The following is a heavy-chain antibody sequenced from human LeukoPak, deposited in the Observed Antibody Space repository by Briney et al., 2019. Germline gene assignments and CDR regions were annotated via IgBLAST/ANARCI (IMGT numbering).Heavy chain of an antibody. Sequence: GGSLRLSCAASGFTFSSYSMNWVRQAPGKGLEWVSSITRSSIYIYSADSVKGRFTISRDNAKKSLYLQMNSLRAEDTAVYYCAKWGYCSGGSCYYYMDVWGKGTTVTVSS. CDR1: GFTFSSYS. CDR3: AKWGYCSGGSCYYYMDV. J-gene: IGHJ6*03. CDR2: ITRSSIYI. D-gene: IGHD2-15*01. V-gene: IGHV3-21*01.